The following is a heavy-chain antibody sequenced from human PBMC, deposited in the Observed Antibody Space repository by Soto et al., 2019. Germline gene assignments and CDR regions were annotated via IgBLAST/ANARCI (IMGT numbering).Heavy chain of an antibody. CDR1: GGSISSGGYY. Sequence: SETLSLTCTVSGGSISSGGYYWSWIRQHPGKGLEWIGYIYYSGSTYYNPSLKSRVTISVDTSKNQFSLKLSSVTAADTAVYYCARVAEAALIKIFDYWGQGTLVTVSS. V-gene: IGHV4-31*03. CDR2: IYYSGST. CDR3: ARVAEAALIKIFDY. J-gene: IGHJ4*02. D-gene: IGHD3-16*01.